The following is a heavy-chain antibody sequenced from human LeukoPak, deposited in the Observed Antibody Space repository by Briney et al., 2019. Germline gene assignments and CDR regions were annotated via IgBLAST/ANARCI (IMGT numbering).Heavy chain of an antibody. J-gene: IGHJ2*01. CDR2: ISSSGSTI. CDR3: AKTSDA. V-gene: IGHV3-48*03. CDR1: GFTFSSYE. Sequence: GGSLRLSCTASGFTFSSYEVHWLRQAPGKGLEWVSYISSSGSTIYYADSVKGRFTISRDNAKNSLYLQMNSLRADDTAVYYWAKTSDAWGRGTLVTVSS.